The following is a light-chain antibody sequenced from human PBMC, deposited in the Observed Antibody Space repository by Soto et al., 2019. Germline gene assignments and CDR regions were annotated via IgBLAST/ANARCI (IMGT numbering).Light chain of an antibody. V-gene: IGLV2-8*01. CDR2: EVN. J-gene: IGLJ3*02. CDR3: CSYAGNGAWV. Sequence: QSVLTQPPSASGSPGQSVTISCTGTSSDVGGHNYVSWYQQIPGKAPKLIIFEVNRRPSGVSDRFSGSKSGNTASLTISGLQAEDEADFFCCSYAGNGAWVFGGGTKLTVL. CDR1: SSDVGGHNY.